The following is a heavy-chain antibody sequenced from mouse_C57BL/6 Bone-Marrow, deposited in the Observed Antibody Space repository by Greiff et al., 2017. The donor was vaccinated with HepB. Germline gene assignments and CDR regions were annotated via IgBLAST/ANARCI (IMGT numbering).Heavy chain of an antibody. CDR1: GYTFTDYE. CDR2: IDPETGGT. J-gene: IGHJ3*01. CDR3: YYYGSSSFAY. V-gene: IGHV1-15*01. D-gene: IGHD1-1*01. Sequence: QVQLQQSGAELVRPGASVTLSCKASGYTFTDYEMHWVKQTPVHGLEWIGAIDPETGGTAYNQKFKGKAILTADKSSSTAYMELRSLTSEDSAVDYCYYYGSSSFAYWGQGTLVTVSA.